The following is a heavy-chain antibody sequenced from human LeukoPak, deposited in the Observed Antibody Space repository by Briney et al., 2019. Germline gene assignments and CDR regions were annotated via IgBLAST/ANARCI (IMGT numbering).Heavy chain of an antibody. CDR1: GVSINGYY. J-gene: IGHJ4*02. Sequence: SETLSLTCTVSGVSINGYYWSWIRQPPGKGLEWIGYIYYSGSSNNNPSLKSRVTISVDTSKNQFSLKLSSVTAADTAVYYCARESRRSWSAGDYWGQGTLVTVSS. CDR3: ARESRRSWSAGDY. D-gene: IGHD6-13*01. CDR2: IYYSGSS. V-gene: IGHV4-59*01.